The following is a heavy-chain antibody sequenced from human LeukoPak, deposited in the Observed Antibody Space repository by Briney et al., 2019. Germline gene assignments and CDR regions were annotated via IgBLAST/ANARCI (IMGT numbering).Heavy chain of an antibody. CDR3: ARGGSGWWGNNWFDP. J-gene: IGHJ5*02. CDR1: GFTFSSYA. Sequence: PGGSLRLSCAASGFTFSSYAVHWVRQAPGKGLEWVAVISYDGSNKYYADSVKGRFTISRDNSKNTLYLQMNSLRAEDTAVYYCARGGSGWWGNNWFDPWGQGTLGTVSS. D-gene: IGHD6-19*01. CDR2: ISYDGSNK. V-gene: IGHV3-30*04.